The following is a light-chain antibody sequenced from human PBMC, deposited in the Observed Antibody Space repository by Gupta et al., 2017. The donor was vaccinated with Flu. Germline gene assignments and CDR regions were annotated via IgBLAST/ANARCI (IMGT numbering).Light chain of an antibody. V-gene: IGLV1-51*02. CDR2: END. J-gene: IGLJ3*02. CDR1: SSNIGNNY. CDR3: GTWDSSLSAGV. Sequence: QSVLTQPPSVSAAPGQKVTISFSGSSSNIGNNYVSWYQQLPGTAPKVLIYENDKRPSGIPDRFSGSKSGTSATLGITGLQTGDEADYYCGTWDSSLSAGVFGGGTKLTVL.